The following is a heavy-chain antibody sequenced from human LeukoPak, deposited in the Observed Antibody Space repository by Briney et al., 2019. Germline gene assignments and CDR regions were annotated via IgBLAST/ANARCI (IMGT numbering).Heavy chain of an antibody. D-gene: IGHD5-18*01. CDR3: ARLQTAMYDPYYFDY. CDR2: IYPGDSDT. Sequence: GESLKISCKGSGYSFTSYWIGWVRQMPGKGLEWMGIIYPGDSDTRYSPSFQGQVTISADKSTSTAYLQWSSLKASDTAMYYCARLQTAMYDPYYFDYWGQGTLVTVSS. V-gene: IGHV5-51*01. J-gene: IGHJ4*02. CDR1: GYSFTSYW.